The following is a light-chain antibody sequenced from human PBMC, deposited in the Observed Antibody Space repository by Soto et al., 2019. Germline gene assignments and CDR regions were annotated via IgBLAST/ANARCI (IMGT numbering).Light chain of an antibody. V-gene: IGKV4-1*01. CDR1: QSVLYSSNNNNY. Sequence: DIVMTQSPDSLAVSLGERATFNCKSSQSVLYSSNNNNYLAWYQQKPGQPPKLLIYWASTRESGVPDRFSGSGSETDFTLTISSLQAEDVAVYYCQQYYSNPYTFGQGTKLEIK. J-gene: IGKJ2*01. CDR3: QQYYSNPYT. CDR2: WAS.